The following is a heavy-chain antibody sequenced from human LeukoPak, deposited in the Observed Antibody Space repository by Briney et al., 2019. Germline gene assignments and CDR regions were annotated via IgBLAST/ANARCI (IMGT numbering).Heavy chain of an antibody. J-gene: IGHJ5*02. CDR3: ARHTRSWFGP. V-gene: IGHV4-59*08. CDR1: GGSTSNYY. CDR2: IYYSGST. Sequence: SETLSLTCTVSGGSTSNYYWSWIRQSPGMGLEWIGYIYYSGSTNYNPSLQSRVTISVDTSKNQISLNLSSVTAADTAVYYCARHTRSWFGPWGQGTLVTVSS.